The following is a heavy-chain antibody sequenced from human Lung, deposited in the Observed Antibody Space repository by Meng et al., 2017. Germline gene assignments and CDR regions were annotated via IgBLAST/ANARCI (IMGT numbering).Heavy chain of an antibody. CDR3: ARGAGGRQWLVLSGFRYFYY. D-gene: IGHD6-19*01. Sequence: VKQGKGAEGLLKSLGTLYFSYVLYGGCLSGFYGDWIRKHPGKGVEWIGEITNSGSTNYHLYLKSRVTISVEKSMNKFSRKLSSLTAAETDVYYCARGAGGRQWLVLSGFRYFYYWGQGTLVTVSS. V-gene: IGHV4-34*01. CDR2: ITNSGST. J-gene: IGHJ4*02. CDR1: GGCLSGFY.